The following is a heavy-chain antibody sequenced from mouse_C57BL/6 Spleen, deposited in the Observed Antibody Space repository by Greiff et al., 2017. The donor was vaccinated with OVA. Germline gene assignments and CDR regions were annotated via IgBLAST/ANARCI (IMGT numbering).Heavy chain of an antibody. J-gene: IGHJ2*01. Sequence: QVQLKESGAELARPGASVKLSCKASGYTFTSYGISWVKQRTGQGLEWIGEIYPRSGNTYYNEKFKGKATLTADKSSSTAYMELRSLTSEDSAVYFCARRGDYDAFDYWGQGTTLTVSS. CDR1: GYTFTSYG. CDR2: IYPRSGNT. CDR3: ARRGDYDAFDY. D-gene: IGHD2-4*01. V-gene: IGHV1-81*01.